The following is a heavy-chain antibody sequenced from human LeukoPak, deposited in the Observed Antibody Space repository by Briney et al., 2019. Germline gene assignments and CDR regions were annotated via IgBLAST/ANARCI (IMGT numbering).Heavy chain of an antibody. CDR1: GYTFTGYY. D-gene: IGHD3-22*01. J-gene: IGHJ3*02. CDR3: ARVKSYYYDTSDKDAFDI. Sequence: ASVKVSCKASGYTFTGYYMHWVRQAPGQGLEWMGWINPNSGGTNYAQKFQGRVTMTRGTSTSTVYMELSSLRSEDTAVYYCARVKSYYYDTSDKDAFDIWGQGTMVTVSS. V-gene: IGHV1-2*02. CDR2: INPNSGGT.